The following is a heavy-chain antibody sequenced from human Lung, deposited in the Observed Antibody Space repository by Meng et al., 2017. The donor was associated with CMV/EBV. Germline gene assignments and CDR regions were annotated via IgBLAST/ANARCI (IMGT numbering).Heavy chain of an antibody. V-gene: IGHV3-21*01. Sequence: CSCTGFTFSNYSMTCVRQAPGKGLEWASSISSSSSYINYADSVKGRFTVSRDNAKNSLYLQLHSLRAEDTAVYYCGVSGTYQDDFNYWGQGTLVTVSS. CDR1: GFTFSNYS. D-gene: IGHD1-26*01. CDR3: GVSGTYQDDFNY. CDR2: ISSSSSYI. J-gene: IGHJ4*02.